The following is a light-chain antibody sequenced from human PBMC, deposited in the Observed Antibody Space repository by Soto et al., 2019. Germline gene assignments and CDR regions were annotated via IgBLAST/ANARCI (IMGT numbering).Light chain of an antibody. CDR3: QQSYSTPPT. J-gene: IGKJ5*01. Sequence: DIQMTQSPSSLSASVGDRVTITCRASQSISSYLNWYQQKPGKAPKLLIYAASSLQSGVQSRFSGSGSGTDFTLTISSLQPEDFATYYCQQSYSTPPTFGQGTLEIK. CDR2: AAS. V-gene: IGKV1-39*01. CDR1: QSISSY.